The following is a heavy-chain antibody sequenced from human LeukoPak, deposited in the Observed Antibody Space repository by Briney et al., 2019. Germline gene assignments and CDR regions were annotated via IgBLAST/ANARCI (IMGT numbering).Heavy chain of an antibody. D-gene: IGHD2-15*01. J-gene: IGHJ4*02. CDR2: IRYDGSNK. CDR3: AKDFLGYCTDGSCYSLGY. CDR1: GFTFSNYG. V-gene: IGHV3-30*02. Sequence: GGSLRLSCASSGFTFSNYGMHWVRQAPGKGLEWVALIRYDGSNKYYADAVKGRFTISRHNSNNTLYLRMNSLRAEDTAVYYCAKDFLGYCTDGSCYSLGYWGQGTLVTVSS.